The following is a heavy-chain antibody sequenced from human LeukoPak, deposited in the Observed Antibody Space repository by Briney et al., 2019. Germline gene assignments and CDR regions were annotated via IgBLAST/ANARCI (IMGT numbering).Heavy chain of an antibody. J-gene: IGHJ2*01. CDR2: IYYSGST. D-gene: IGHD1-14*01. Sequence: PSETLSLTCTVSGGSMSRYYWSWIRQPPGKGLECIGYIYYSGSTIYNPSLKSRVTISVDTSKNQFSLKLSSVTAADTAVYYCARLPNGIGTNWYFDLWGRGTLVTVSS. CDR1: GGSMSRYY. V-gene: IGHV4-59*08. CDR3: ARLPNGIGTNWYFDL.